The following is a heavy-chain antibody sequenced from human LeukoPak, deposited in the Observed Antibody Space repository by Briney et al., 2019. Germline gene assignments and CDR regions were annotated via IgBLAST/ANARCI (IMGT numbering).Heavy chain of an antibody. J-gene: IGHJ6*02. Sequence: PGGSLRLSCAASGFTFSDFYMSWIRQAPGKGLEWVSYIGGSGRTIYYADSVKGRFTISRDNAKNSLYLQMNSLRDEDTAVYYCASEGSGSYYYYYGMDVWGQGTTVTVSS. CDR2: IGGSGRTI. D-gene: IGHD1-26*01. V-gene: IGHV3-11*04. CDR3: ASEGSGSYYYYYGMDV. CDR1: GFTFSDFY.